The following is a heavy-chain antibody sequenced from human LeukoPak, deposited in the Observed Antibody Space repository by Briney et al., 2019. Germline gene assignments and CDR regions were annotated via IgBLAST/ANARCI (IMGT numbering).Heavy chain of an antibody. CDR1: GFTFSSHG. Sequence: PGRSLRLSCAASGFTFSSHGMHWVRQAPGKGLEWVAVISDDGRTEYYADSVKGRFTISRDNSKNTVSLQMNSLRAEDTAVYYCARALRRYFDRPNDYWGQGTLVTVSS. CDR2: ISDDGRTE. J-gene: IGHJ4*02. CDR3: ARALRRYFDRPNDY. V-gene: IGHV3-30*03. D-gene: IGHD3-9*01.